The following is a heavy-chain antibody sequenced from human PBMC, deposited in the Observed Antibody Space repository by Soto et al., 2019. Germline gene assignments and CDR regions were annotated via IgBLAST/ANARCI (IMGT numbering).Heavy chain of an antibody. CDR3: ARDSSAYNYGMDV. Sequence: ASVKVSCKASGYTFTGYYMHWVRQAPGQGLEWMGWINPNSGGTNYAQKFQGWVTMTRDTSISTAYMELSRLRSDDTAVYYCARDSSAYNYGMDVWGQGTTVTVSS. CDR2: INPNSGGT. D-gene: IGHD6-25*01. CDR1: GYTFTGYY. V-gene: IGHV1-2*04. J-gene: IGHJ6*02.